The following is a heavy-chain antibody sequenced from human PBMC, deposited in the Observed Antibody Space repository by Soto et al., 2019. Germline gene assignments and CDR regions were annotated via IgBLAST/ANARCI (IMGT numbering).Heavy chain of an antibody. CDR2: ISSSSSTI. CDR1: GFTFSSYS. Sequence: GGSLRLSCAASGFTFSSYSVNWVRQAPGKGLEWVSYISSSSSTIYYADSVKGRFTISRDNAKNSLYLQMNSLRAEDTAVYYSAFLEGYNSNYADAFDIGGQGKMVTVSS. V-gene: IGHV3-48*01. CDR3: AFLEGYNSNYADAFDI. D-gene: IGHD1-7*01. J-gene: IGHJ3*02.